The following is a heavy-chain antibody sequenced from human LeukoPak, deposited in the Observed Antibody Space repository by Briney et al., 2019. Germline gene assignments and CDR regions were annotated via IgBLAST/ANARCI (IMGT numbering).Heavy chain of an antibody. V-gene: IGHV3-21*01. J-gene: IGHJ4*02. Sequence: GGSLRLSCAASGFTFSSYSMNWIRQAPGKGLEWVSSISSSTSYIYYADSVKGRFTISKDNAKNSLYLQMNSLRAEDTAVYYCARGVVRYFDYWGQGALVTVSS. CDR2: ISSSTSYI. CDR1: GFTFSSYS. CDR3: ARGVVRYFDY. D-gene: IGHD3-9*01.